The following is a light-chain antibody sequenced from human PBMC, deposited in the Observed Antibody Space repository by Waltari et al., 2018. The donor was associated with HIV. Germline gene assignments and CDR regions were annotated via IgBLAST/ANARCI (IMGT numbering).Light chain of an antibody. CDR2: LEGGGFY. CDR1: SVHGRNI. V-gene: IGLV4-60*02. CDR3: ETWDSSTWV. J-gene: IGLJ3*02. Sequence: QPVLTQSSSASASLVSPVKPTCTLTSVHGRNIITWHQQQPGKAPRYLMKLEGGGFYNKGSGVPDRFSGSSSGADRYLTISNLQFEDEADYYCETWDSSTWVFGGGTKLTVL.